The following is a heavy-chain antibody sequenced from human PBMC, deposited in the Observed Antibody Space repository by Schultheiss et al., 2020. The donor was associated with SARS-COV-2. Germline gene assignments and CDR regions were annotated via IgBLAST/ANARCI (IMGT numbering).Heavy chain of an antibody. Sequence: SETLSLTCAVYGGSFSGYYWSWIRQPPGKGLEWIGYIYYSGSTNYNPSLKSRVTISVDTSKNQFSLKLSSVTAADTAVYYCARGRLAAAGLDYWGQGTPVTVSS. CDR1: GGSFSGYY. J-gene: IGHJ4*02. CDR2: IYYSGST. D-gene: IGHD6-13*01. CDR3: ARGRLAAAGLDY. V-gene: IGHV4-59*12.